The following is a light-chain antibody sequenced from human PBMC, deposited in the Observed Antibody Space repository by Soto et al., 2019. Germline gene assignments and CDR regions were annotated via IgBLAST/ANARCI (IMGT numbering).Light chain of an antibody. CDR1: QGISSY. Sequence: AIRMTQSPSSLSASTGDRVTITCRASQGISSYLAWYQQKPGKAPKLLIYAASTLQSGVPSRFSGSGSGTDFTLTISCLQSEDFATYYCQQYYSYPWTFGTGTKVDIK. V-gene: IGKV1-8*01. CDR3: QQYYSYPWT. CDR2: AAS. J-gene: IGKJ3*01.